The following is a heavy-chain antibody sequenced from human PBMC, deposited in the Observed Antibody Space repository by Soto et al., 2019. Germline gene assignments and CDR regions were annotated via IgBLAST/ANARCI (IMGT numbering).Heavy chain of an antibody. CDR3: ARVNSKIAAAGTDTFPNYYYYYGMDV. V-gene: IGHV4-61*01. D-gene: IGHD6-13*01. CDR1: GGSVSSGSYY. CDR2: IYYSGST. J-gene: IGHJ6*02. Sequence: KPSETLSLTCTVSGGSVSSGSYYWSWILQPPGKGLEWIGYIYYSGSTNYNPSLKSRVTISVDTSKNQFSLKLSSVTAADTAVYYCARVNSKIAAAGTDTFPNYYYYYGMDVWGQGTKVTVSS.